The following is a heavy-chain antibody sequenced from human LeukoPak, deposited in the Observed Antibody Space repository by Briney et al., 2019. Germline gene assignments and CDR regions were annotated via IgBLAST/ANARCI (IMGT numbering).Heavy chain of an antibody. CDR2: ISGFNT. CDR1: GFAFSNYA. CDR3: ARDVCTSPRCLLYFDS. D-gene: IGHD2-8*01. J-gene: IGHJ4*02. V-gene: IGHV3-23*01. Sequence: PGGSLRLSCTTSGFAFSNYAMNWVRQAPGKGPEWVSGISGFNTYYADSVTGRSTIFRDNSKNVLYLQMDRLRAEDTAVYSCARDVCTSPRCLLYFDSWGQGTLVTVSS.